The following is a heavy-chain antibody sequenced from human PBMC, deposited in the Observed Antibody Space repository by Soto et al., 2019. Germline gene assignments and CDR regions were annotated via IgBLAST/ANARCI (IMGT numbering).Heavy chain of an antibody. CDR3: ASSITMIVGAPGAFDI. Sequence: GGSLRLSCAASGFTVSSNYMSWVRQAPGKGLEWVSVIYSGGSTYYADSVKGRFTISRDNSKNTLYLQMNSLRAEDTAVYYCASSITMIVGAPGAFDIWGQGTMVTVS. D-gene: IGHD3-22*01. V-gene: IGHV3-53*01. CDR2: IYSGGST. CDR1: GFTVSSNY. J-gene: IGHJ3*02.